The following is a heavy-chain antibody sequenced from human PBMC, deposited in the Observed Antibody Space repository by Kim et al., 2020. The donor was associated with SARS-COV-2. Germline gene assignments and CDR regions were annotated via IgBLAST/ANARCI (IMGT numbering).Heavy chain of an antibody. J-gene: IGHJ6*02. CDR2: VTWNSGSI. V-gene: IGHV3-9*01. Sequence: GGSLRLSCAASGFTFDDYAMHWVRQAPGKGLEWVSDVTWNSGSIGYADSVKGRFIISRDNAKNSLYLQMNSLRAEDTALYYCAKAISRMLRGDNYGMDVWGQGTTVTASS. CDR1: GFTFDDYA. D-gene: IGHD3-10*01. CDR3: AKAISRMLRGDNYGMDV.